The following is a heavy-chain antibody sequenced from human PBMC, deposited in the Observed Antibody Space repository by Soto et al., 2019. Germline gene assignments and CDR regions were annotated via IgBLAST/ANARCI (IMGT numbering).Heavy chain of an antibody. V-gene: IGHV3-13*01. D-gene: IGHD2-21*02. CDR1: GFDFNNYD. J-gene: IGHJ3*02. CDR2: INVAGNT. CDR3: TRTADFTSAFDI. Sequence: EVQLVESGGGLVPPGGSLRLSCAASGFDFNNYDMHWVRQATGKGLQWVANINVAGNTYYPVSVKSRFTISRENAKNSLYLHINSLRAEDTAVYYCTRTADFTSAFDIWGQGTMVTVSS.